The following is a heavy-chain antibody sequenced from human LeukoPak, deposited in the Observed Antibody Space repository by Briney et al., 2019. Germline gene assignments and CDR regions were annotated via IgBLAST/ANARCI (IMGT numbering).Heavy chain of an antibody. J-gene: IGHJ1*01. CDR3: ARHDSAAAGTEYFQH. D-gene: IGHD6-13*01. Sequence: SETLSLTCTVSGGSISSSSYYWGWIRQPPGKGLEWIGSTYYSGSTYYNPSLKSRVTISVDTSKNQFPLKLSSVTAADTAVYYCARHDSAAAGTEYFQHWGQGTLVTVSS. V-gene: IGHV4-39*01. CDR2: TYYSGST. CDR1: GGSISSSSYY.